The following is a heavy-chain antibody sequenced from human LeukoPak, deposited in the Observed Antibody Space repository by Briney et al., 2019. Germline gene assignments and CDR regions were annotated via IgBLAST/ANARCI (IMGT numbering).Heavy chain of an antibody. CDR2: IRNNGGTT. D-gene: IGHD5-18*01. CDR3: VKDASGGIQLWLHFDY. CDR1: GFTFSSYA. J-gene: IGHJ4*02. Sequence: GGSLRLSCSASGFTFSSYAMHWVRQAPGKRLEYVSGIRNNGGTTNYADSVRGRLTISRDNSKNTLFLQMSSLRAEDTAVYYCVKDASGGIQLWLHFDYWGQGTLVTVSS. V-gene: IGHV3-64D*06.